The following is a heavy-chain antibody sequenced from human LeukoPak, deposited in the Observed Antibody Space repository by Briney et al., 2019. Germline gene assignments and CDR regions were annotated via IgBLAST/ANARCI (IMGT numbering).Heavy chain of an antibody. D-gene: IGHD6-13*01. Sequence: SETLSLTCTVSGGSISSHYWSWIRQPPGEGLEWIGYIYYSGSTNYNPSLKSRVTISVDTSKNQFSLKLSSVTAADTAVYYCAREIAATDYYYYYMDVWGKGTTVTVSS. CDR3: AREIAATDYYYYYMDV. V-gene: IGHV4-59*11. CDR1: GGSISSHY. J-gene: IGHJ6*03. CDR2: IYYSGST.